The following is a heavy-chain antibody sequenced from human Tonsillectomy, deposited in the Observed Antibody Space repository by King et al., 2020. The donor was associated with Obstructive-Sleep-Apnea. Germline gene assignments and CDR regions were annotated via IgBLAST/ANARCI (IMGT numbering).Heavy chain of an antibody. CDR3: ATGGPDAFDF. Sequence: VQLVESGGGLVQPGGSLRLSCAASGITFSSYSMKWGRQAPGKGLEWVSYIFSSISTIYYADSVSGRFTISRDNAKNSLSLQMNSLRAEDTAVYYCATGGPDAFDFWGRGTMVTVSS. CDR2: IFSSISTI. D-gene: IGHD3-16*01. CDR1: GITFSSYS. J-gene: IGHJ3*01. V-gene: IGHV3-48*04.